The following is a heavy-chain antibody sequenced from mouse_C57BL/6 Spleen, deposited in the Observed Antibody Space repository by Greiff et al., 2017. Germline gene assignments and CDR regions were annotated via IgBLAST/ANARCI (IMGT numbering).Heavy chain of an antibody. J-gene: IGHJ4*01. Sequence: VKLVESGAELARPGASVKLSCKASGYTFTSYGISWVKQRTGQGLEWIGEIYPRSGNTYYNEKFKGKATLTADKSSSTAYMELRSLTSEDSAVYFCARGNGYPYAMDYWGQGTSVTVSS. V-gene: IGHV1-81*01. D-gene: IGHD2-2*01. CDR2: IYPRSGNT. CDR3: ARGNGYPYAMDY. CDR1: GYTFTSYG.